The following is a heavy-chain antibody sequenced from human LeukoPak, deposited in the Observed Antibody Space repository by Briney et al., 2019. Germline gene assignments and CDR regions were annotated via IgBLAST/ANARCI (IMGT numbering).Heavy chain of an antibody. CDR3: AREGRSSSPMDY. CDR2: IYPGDSDT. D-gene: IGHD6-6*01. J-gene: IGHJ4*02. CDR1: GYXFNSYW. Sequence: GESLKISCNGSGYXFNSYWICWVRQMPGKGLEWMGIIYPGDSDTRYSPSFQGQATISADKSISTAYLQWGSLKASDTAMYYCAREGRSSSPMDYWGQGTLVTVSS. V-gene: IGHV5-51*01.